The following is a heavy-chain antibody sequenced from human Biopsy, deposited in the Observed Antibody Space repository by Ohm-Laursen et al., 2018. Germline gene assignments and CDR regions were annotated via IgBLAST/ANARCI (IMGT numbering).Heavy chain of an antibody. V-gene: IGHV4-59*02. Sequence: GTLSPTCSVSGGSVGDYFLSWIRLVPGKRPEWIGYTYYRGTSENNPSLRSRVTTSVDISRNQFFLNMKSVTGADTAVYYCAAFPFSGGPAFDIWGQGTTVIVSS. CDR3: AAFPFSGGPAFDI. CDR1: GGSVGDYF. D-gene: IGHD2/OR15-2a*01. J-gene: IGHJ3*02. CDR2: TYYRGTS.